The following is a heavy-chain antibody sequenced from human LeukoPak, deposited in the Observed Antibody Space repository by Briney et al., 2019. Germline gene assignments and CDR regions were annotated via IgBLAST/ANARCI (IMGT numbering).Heavy chain of an antibody. Sequence: SETLSLTCTVSGGSISSSGYYWGSVRQSRGEGPEWVGNIYYSGITYYHPSRMSRVTISVDTSKKQSSLNLRYVSAADTAVYYCARLHYYATGSYPMTRNWFDPWGQGTLVTVSS. CDR3: ARLHYYATGSYPMTRNWFDP. J-gene: IGHJ5*02. D-gene: IGHD3-10*01. CDR2: IYYSGIT. CDR1: GGSISSSGYY. V-gene: IGHV4-39*01.